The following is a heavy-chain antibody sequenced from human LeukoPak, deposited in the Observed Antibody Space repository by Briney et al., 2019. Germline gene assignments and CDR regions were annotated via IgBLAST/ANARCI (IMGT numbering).Heavy chain of an antibody. CDR3: ARGQALAARGYNWFDP. D-gene: IGHD2-15*01. J-gene: IGHJ5*02. Sequence: PSETLSLTCAVYGWSFNDYYWNWIRQPPGKGLEWIGEINARGDTNYNPSLKSRVTISVDTSKKQFSLRLTSMIAADTALYYCARGQALAARGYNWFDPWGQGTLVTVSS. CDR2: INARGDT. V-gene: IGHV4-34*01. CDR1: GWSFNDYY.